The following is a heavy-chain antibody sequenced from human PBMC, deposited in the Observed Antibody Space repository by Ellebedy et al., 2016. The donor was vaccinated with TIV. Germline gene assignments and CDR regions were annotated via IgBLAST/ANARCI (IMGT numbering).Heavy chain of an antibody. D-gene: IGHD4-17*01. CDR1: GFSFSRYA. Sequence: GGSLRLXCAASGFSFSRYAMTWVRQAPGKGLEWVSGITGSGVSTYYADSVKGRFTISRDNSKNTLYLQMNSLRAEDTAVYYCAKDKFTVNMYFLGGEHLQHWGQGTLVIVSS. CDR2: ITGSGVST. V-gene: IGHV3-23*01. CDR3: AKDKFTVNMYFLGGEHLQH. J-gene: IGHJ1*01.